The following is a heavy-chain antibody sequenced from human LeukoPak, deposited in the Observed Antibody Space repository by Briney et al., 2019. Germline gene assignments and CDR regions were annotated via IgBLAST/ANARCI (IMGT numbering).Heavy chain of an antibody. Sequence: GGSLRLACEASGFSFNTYAMNWVRQAPGKGLEWVSAISGNGVNTHYVDSLKGRFIVSRDNSKNTVYLQMSSLIAGDTAVYYCARVQRDDFGDYGNDYWGQGTLVTVSS. V-gene: IGHV3-23*01. CDR2: ISGNGVNT. D-gene: IGHD4-17*01. J-gene: IGHJ4*02. CDR1: GFSFNTYA. CDR3: ARVQRDDFGDYGNDY.